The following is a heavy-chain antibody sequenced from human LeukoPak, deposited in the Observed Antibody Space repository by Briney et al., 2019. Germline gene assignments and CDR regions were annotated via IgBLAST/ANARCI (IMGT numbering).Heavy chain of an antibody. D-gene: IGHD3-22*01. Sequence: SQTLSLTCTVSGGSISSGSYYWSWIRQPAGKGLEWIGRIYTSGSTNYNPSLKSRVTISVDTSKNQFSLKLSSVTAADTAVYYCASENISSGLYWGQGTLVTVSS. J-gene: IGHJ4*02. CDR3: ASENISSGLY. CDR2: IYTSGST. CDR1: GGSISSGSYY. V-gene: IGHV4-61*02.